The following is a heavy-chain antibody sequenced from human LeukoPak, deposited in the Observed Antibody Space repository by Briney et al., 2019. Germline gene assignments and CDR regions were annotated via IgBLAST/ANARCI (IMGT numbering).Heavy chain of an antibody. D-gene: IGHD3-22*01. CDR1: GFTFSSYA. V-gene: IGHV3-23*01. CDR3: AKDRGLYYDSSGYDY. CDR2: ISGSGGST. Sequence: GGSLRLSCAASGFTFSSYAMSWVRQAPGKGLEWVSAISGSGGSTYYADSVKGRFTISRDNSKNTLYLQMSSLRAEDTAVYYCAKDRGLYYDSSGYDYWGQGTLVTVSS. J-gene: IGHJ4*02.